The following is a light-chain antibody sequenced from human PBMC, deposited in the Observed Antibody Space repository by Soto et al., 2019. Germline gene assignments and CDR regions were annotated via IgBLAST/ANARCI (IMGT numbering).Light chain of an antibody. CDR2: GAS. CDR1: QILSSNY. V-gene: IGKV3-20*01. Sequence: EIVLTQSPGTLSLSPGEGATLSCRASQILSSNYLAWYQQKPGQAPRLLIYGASNRATDIPDRFSGRGSGTDFTLSISRLEPEDFAVYYCQQYGSSPTTFGQGTKVDIK. CDR3: QQYGSSPTT. J-gene: IGKJ1*01.